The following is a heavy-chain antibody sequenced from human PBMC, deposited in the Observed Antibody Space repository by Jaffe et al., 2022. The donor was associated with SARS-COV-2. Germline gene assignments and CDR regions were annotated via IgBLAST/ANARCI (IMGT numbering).Heavy chain of an antibody. CDR1: GITVTTSY. Sequence: EVQLVESGGGLIQPGGSLRLSCAASGITVTTSYMNWVRQAPGKGLEWVSVIYGGGTTKYADSVKGRFTTSRDTSKNTLHLQMNSLRDDDTAVYYCVGTVAATAADYWGQGTLVTVSS. V-gene: IGHV3-53*01. J-gene: IGHJ4*02. CDR2: IYGGGTT. CDR3: VGTVAATAADY. D-gene: IGHD6-19*01.